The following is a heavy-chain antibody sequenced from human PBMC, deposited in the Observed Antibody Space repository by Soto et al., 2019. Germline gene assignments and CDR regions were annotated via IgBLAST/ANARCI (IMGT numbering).Heavy chain of an antibody. D-gene: IGHD3-10*01. J-gene: IGHJ4*02. CDR3: AKDLDGYGSGSSDC. CDR2: ISGSGGST. Sequence: PGGSLRLSCAASGFTFSSYAMSWVRQAPGKGLEWVSAISGSGGSTYYAASVKGRFTISGDNSKNTLYVQMNSLRAEDTAVYYCAKDLDGYGSGSSDCWGQGILVTVSS. V-gene: IGHV3-23*01. CDR1: GFTFSSYA.